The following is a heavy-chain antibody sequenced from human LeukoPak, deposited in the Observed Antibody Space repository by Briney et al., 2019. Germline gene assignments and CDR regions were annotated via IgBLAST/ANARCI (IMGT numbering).Heavy chain of an antibody. Sequence: SETLSLTCTVSGGSISGYFWSWIRQPPGKGLEWIGYIYYTGSTSYNPSLTSRVTISLDTSKNQFSLRLSSVTAADTAIYYCARYTTSTLPNWFDPWGQARPVTVSS. V-gene: IGHV4-59*08. CDR1: GGSISGYF. CDR3: ARYTTSTLPNWFDP. CDR2: IYYTGST. J-gene: IGHJ5*02. D-gene: IGHD2/OR15-2a*01.